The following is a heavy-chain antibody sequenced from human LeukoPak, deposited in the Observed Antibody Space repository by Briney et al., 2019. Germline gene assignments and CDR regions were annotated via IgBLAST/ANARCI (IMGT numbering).Heavy chain of an antibody. V-gene: IGHV3-23*01. Sequence: GGSLRLSCAASGFTFSSYAMSWVRQAPGKGLEWASAISGSGGSTYYADSVKGRFTISRDNSKNTLYLQMNSLRAEDTAVYYCAKTPFDILTEFDYWGQGTLVTVSS. CDR1: GFTFSSYA. D-gene: IGHD3-9*01. CDR3: AKTPFDILTEFDY. J-gene: IGHJ4*02. CDR2: ISGSGGST.